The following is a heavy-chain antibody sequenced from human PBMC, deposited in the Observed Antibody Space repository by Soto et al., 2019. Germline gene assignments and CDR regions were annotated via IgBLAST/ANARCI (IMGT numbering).Heavy chain of an antibody. CDR2: TYYRSKWYN. CDR1: GDSVSSNSAA. CDR3: ARANTMVRGVPTNWFDP. J-gene: IGHJ5*02. Sequence: SQTLSLTCVISGDSVSSNSAAWNWIRQSPSRGLEWLGRTYYRSKWYNDYAVSVKSRITINPDTSMNQFSLQLNSVTPEDTAVYYCARANTMVRGVPTNWFDPWGQGTLVTVSS. D-gene: IGHD3-10*01. V-gene: IGHV6-1*01.